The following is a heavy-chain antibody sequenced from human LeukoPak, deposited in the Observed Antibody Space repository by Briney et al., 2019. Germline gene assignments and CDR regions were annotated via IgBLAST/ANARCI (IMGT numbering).Heavy chain of an antibody. CDR3: AKPLPSNVPPWAFDI. V-gene: IGHV3-30*18. CDR1: GFTFSSYG. J-gene: IGHJ3*02. D-gene: IGHD4-11*01. Sequence: GRSLRLSCAASGFTFSSYGMHWVRQAPGKGLEWVAVISYDGSNKYYADSVKGRFTISRDNSKNTLYLQMNTLRAEDTAVYYCAKPLPSNVPPWAFDIWGQGTMVTVSS. CDR2: ISYDGSNK.